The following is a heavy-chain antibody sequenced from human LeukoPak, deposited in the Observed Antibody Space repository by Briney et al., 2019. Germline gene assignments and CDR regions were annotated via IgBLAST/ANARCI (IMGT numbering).Heavy chain of an antibody. J-gene: IGHJ1*01. Sequence: SETLSLTCTLFGDSVSRSDSYWDWIRQPPGKGLEWIGTIYYSGRTYYSPSLKSRVTLSVDMSNNQFSLTLSSVTAADTALYFCARRRYYDSSGYSEWGQGTLVTVSS. CDR3: ARRRYYDSSGYSE. V-gene: IGHV4-39*01. D-gene: IGHD3-22*01. CDR1: GDSVSRSDSY. CDR2: IYYSGRT.